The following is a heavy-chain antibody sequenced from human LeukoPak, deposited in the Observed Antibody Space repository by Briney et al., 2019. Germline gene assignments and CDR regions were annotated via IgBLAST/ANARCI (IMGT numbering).Heavy chain of an antibody. CDR3: ARDMKRMVTQYYFEY. CDR2: INSSGGTT. CDR1: GYTFTSYY. Sequence: ASVKVSCKASGYTFTSYYMHWVRQAPGQGLEWMGIINSSGGTTSYAQKFQGRVTMTRDTSTSTLYMELSSLRSEDTGVYYCARDMKRMVTQYYFEYWGPGTLVTVSS. V-gene: IGHV1-46*03. J-gene: IGHJ4*02. D-gene: IGHD2-21*02.